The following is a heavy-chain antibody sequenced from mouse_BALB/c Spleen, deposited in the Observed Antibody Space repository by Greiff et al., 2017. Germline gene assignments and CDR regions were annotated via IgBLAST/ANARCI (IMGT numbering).Heavy chain of an antibody. CDR1: GFTFSDYY. V-gene: IGHV5-4*02. D-gene: IGHD1-1*01. Sequence: EVQGVESGGGLVKPGGSLKLSCAASGFTFSDYYMYWVRQTPEKRLEWVATISDGGSYTYYPDSVKGRFTISRDNAKNNLYLQMSSLKSEDTAMYYCARDYYGSSYFDVWGAGTTVTVSS. CDR3: ARDYYGSSYFDV. J-gene: IGHJ1*01. CDR2: ISDGGSYT.